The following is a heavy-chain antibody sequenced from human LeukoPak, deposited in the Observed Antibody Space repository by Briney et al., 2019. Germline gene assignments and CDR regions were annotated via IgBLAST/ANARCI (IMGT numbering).Heavy chain of an antibody. J-gene: IGHJ6*02. CDR2: ISGSGGST. D-gene: IGHD3-10*01. V-gene: IGHV3-23*01. CDR1: GFTFSSYA. Sequence: GGSLTLSCAASGFTFSSYAMRWVRQAPGKGLEWVSAISGSGGSTSHAGSVKGRLTPSRDNSKNTMYLQIHSLRAEDTAVYYCAKDVSPLWFGELTYYYYGMDVWGQGTTVTVSS. CDR3: AKDVSPLWFGELTYYYYGMDV.